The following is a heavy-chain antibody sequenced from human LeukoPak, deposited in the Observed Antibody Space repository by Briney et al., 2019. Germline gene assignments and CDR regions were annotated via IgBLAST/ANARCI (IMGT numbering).Heavy chain of an antibody. CDR1: GFTFSSYA. CDR2: ISGSGGST. V-gene: IGHV3-23*01. D-gene: IGHD6-19*01. J-gene: IGHJ4*02. CDR3: AKLNNAIAVAVVDY. Sequence: QSGGSLRLSCAASGFTFSSYAVSWVRQAPGKGLEWVSAISGSGGSTYYADSVKGRFTISRDNSKNTLYLQMNSLRAEDTAVYYCAKLNNAIAVAVVDYWGQGTLVTVSS.